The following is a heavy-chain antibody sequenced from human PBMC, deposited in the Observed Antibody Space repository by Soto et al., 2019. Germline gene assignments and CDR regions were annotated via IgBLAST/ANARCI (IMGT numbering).Heavy chain of an antibody. V-gene: IGHV4-4*02. CDR1: HFSVTNNKY. CDR3: AGDSRYCTDSGCSIMRDAFDV. D-gene: IGHD2-15*01. Sequence: QVPLQESGPGLVKPSGTLSLTCTVSHFSVTNNKYWSWVRQPPGKPLEWIGENYHSGTNYYNTSHSSRASMSMDNTKTQISLILTSLTAADTAVYYCAGDSRYCTDSGCSIMRDAFDVWGQGTLVTVSS. J-gene: IGHJ3*01. CDR2: NYHSGTN.